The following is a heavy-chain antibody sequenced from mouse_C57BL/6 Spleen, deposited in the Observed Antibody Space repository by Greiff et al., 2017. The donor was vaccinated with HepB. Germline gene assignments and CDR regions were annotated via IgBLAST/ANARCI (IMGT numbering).Heavy chain of an antibody. CDR1: GFTFSNYW. D-gene: IGHD4-1*01. CDR2: IRLKSDNYAT. CDR3: TGGLGRAWFAY. J-gene: IGHJ3*01. Sequence: EVKLMESGGGLVQPGGSMKLSCVASGFTFSNYWMNWVRQSPEKGLEWVAQIRLKSDNYATHYAESVKGRFTISRDDSKSSVYLQMNNLRAEDTGIYYCTGGLGRAWFAYWGQGTLVTVSA. V-gene: IGHV6-3*01.